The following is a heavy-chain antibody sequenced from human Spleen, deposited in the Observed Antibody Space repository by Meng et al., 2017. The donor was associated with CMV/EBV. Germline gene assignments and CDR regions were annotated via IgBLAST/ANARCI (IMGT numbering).Heavy chain of an antibody. J-gene: IGHJ4*02. V-gene: IGHV1-69*10. CDR1: GDTFNNSV. CDR3: ARDQGVRSGSHFDF. CDR2: IIPFLGVA. D-gene: IGHD1-26*01. Sequence: KASGDTFNNSVISWVRRAPEQGHEWMGGIIPFLGVASYAKNFQGRVTISVDKATSTSYMELTSLRSEDTAVYYCARDQGVRSGSHFDFWGQGTLVTVSS.